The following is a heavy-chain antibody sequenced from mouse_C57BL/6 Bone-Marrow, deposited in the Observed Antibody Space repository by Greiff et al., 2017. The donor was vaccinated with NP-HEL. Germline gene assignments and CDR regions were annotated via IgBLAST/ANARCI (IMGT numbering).Heavy chain of an antibody. J-gene: IGHJ3*01. CDR1: GYTFTSYW. V-gene: IGHV1-64*01. CDR3: AAYYGFAY. D-gene: IGHD2-10*01. CDR2: IHPNSGST. Sequence: VKLQESGAELVKPGASVKLSCKASGYTFTSYWMHWVKQRPGQGLEWIGMIHPNSGSTNYNEKFKSKATLTVDKSSSTAYMQLSSLTSEDSAVYYCAAYYGFAYWGQGTLVTVSA.